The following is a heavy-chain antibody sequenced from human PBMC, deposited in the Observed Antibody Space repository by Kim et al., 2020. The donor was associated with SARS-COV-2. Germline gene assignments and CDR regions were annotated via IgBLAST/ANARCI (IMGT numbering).Heavy chain of an antibody. D-gene: IGHD3-10*01. Sequence: GGSLRLSCAASGFNFFTYWMTWVRLAPGKGLEWVANIKQDGSEKSYVDSVKGRFTISRDNAKNSLFLQMNSLKAEDTAIYYCKTFTAGRGDYWGQGTLVTVSS. CDR3: KTFTAGRGDY. J-gene: IGHJ4*02. CDR2: IKQDGSEK. CDR1: GFNFFTYW. V-gene: IGHV3-7*03.